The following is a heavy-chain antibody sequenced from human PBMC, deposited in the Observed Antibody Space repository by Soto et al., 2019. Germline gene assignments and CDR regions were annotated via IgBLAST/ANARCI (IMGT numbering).Heavy chain of an antibody. Sequence: QVQLVQSGAEVKKPGASVKVSCKASGYTFTSYGISWVRQAPGQGLEWMGWSSAYNGNSHYAQKLQGRVTMSTDTSTSRGYRAERSLRSDDTAVYYCARDVGSCGWGDAFDIWGQGTMVTVSS. CDR3: ARDVGSCGWGDAFDI. J-gene: IGHJ3*02. D-gene: IGHD6-19*01. V-gene: IGHV1-18*01. CDR2: SSAYNGNS. CDR1: GYTFTSYG.